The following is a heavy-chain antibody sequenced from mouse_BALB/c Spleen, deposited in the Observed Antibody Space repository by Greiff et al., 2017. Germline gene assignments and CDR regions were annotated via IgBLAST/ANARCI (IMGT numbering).Heavy chain of an antibody. Sequence: EVKLEESGPGLVKPSQSLSLTCTVTGYSITSDYAWNWIRQFPGNKLEWMGYISYSGSTSYNPSPNSRISITRDTSKNQFFLQLNSVTTEDTATYDCARFYDGYHYAMDYWGQGTSVTVSS. CDR1: GYSITSDYA. CDR2: ISYSGST. D-gene: IGHD2-3*01. CDR3: ARFYDGYHYAMDY. V-gene: IGHV3-2*02. J-gene: IGHJ4*01.